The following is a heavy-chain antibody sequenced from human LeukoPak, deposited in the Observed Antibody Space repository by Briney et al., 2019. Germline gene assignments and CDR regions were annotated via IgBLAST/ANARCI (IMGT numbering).Heavy chain of an antibody. V-gene: IGHV3-23*01. J-gene: IGHJ4*02. CDR3: AMGVIAAAGPPIFDY. Sequence: PGGSLRLSCAASGFTFSNYNMNWVRQAPGKGLEWVSAISGSGGSTYYADSVKGRFTISRDNSKNTLYLQMNSLRAEDTAVYYCAMGVIAAAGPPIFDYWGQGTLVTVSS. CDR1: GFTFSNYN. D-gene: IGHD6-13*01. CDR2: ISGSGGST.